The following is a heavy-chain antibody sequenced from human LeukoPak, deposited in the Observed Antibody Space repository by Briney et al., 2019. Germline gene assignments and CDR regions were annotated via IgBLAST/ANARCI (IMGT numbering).Heavy chain of an antibody. CDR2: IYPGDSDT. Sequence: GAPLNICCKSAGYSFTSYWICWVRQMPGEVVEGLGIIYPGDSDTNYSPSFQGQVTISADKSISTAYLQWSSLKASDTAMYYCARLDYCSSTSCYGYFDYWGQGTLVTVSS. D-gene: IGHD2-2*01. J-gene: IGHJ4*02. CDR3: ARLDYCSSTSCYGYFDY. V-gene: IGHV5-51*01. CDR1: GYSFTSYW.